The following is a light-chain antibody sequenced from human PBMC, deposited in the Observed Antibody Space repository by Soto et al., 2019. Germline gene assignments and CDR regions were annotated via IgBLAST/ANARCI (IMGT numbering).Light chain of an antibody. CDR1: SSNIGTNT. J-gene: IGLJ1*01. Sequence: QSVLTQPPSASGTPGQRVTISCSGSSSNIGTNTVNWYQQVPGTAPKLLIYSTNKRPSGVPDRFSGSKSGTSASLAISGLQSEDEADYYCAAWDDSLNGFYVFGTGTQLTVL. CDR3: AAWDDSLNGFYV. CDR2: STN. V-gene: IGLV1-44*01.